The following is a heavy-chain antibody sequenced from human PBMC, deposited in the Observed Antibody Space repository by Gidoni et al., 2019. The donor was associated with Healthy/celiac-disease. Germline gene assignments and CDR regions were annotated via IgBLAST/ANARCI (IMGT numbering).Heavy chain of an antibody. J-gene: IGHJ6*02. D-gene: IGHD3-10*01. CDR1: GFPFSYSY. V-gene: IGHV3-11*06. CDR3: ARDGVVRGVTTYGMDV. Sequence: QVQLVESGGGLVKPGGSLGLSCAASGFPFSYSYMSWTRQAPGKGLEWVSYISSSSSYTNYADSVKGRFTISRDNAKNSLYLQMNSLRAEDTAVYYCARDGVVRGVTTYGMDVWGQGTTVTVSS. CDR2: ISSSSSYT.